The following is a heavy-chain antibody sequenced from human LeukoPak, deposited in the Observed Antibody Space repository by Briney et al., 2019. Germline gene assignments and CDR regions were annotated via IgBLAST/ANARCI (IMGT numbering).Heavy chain of an antibody. J-gene: IGHJ6*04. V-gene: IGHV1-18*01. CDR3: ATGLWFGKYLDV. Sequence: ASVKVSCKASGYTFTSYGISWVRQAPGQGLEWMGWISAYNGNTNYAQKLQGRVTMTEDTSTDTAYMELNSLRSEDTAVYYCATGLWFGKYLDVWGKGTTVTISS. CDR1: GYTFTSYG. D-gene: IGHD3-10*01. CDR2: ISAYNGNT.